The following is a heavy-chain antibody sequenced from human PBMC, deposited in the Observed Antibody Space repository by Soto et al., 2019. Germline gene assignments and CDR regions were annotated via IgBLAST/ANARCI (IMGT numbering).Heavy chain of an antibody. J-gene: IGHJ4*02. Sequence: QVQLQESGPGLVKPSETLSLTCTVSGGSISNHYWSWIRQPPGKGLEWIGYIYYNGNTNYNPPLKSRVTMSVDPSKSQISLKLSSVTAADTAVYYCTRANWYSEYWGQGTLVTVSS. CDR1: GGSISNHY. CDR3: TRANWYSEY. V-gene: IGHV4-59*11. CDR2: IYYNGNT. D-gene: IGHD7-27*01.